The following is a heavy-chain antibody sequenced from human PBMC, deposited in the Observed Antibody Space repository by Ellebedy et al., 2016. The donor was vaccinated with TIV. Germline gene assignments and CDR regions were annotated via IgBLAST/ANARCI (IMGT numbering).Heavy chain of an antibody. D-gene: IGHD3-10*01. CDR2: IDPNTGDT. CDR1: GYTFTGYY. CDR3: NRFGGLSGIDP. Sequence: ASVKVSCKASGYTFTGYYIHWVRVAPGQGLEWMGWIDPNTGDTYSAQRFQGRVSMTRDTSIGTAYMELSRLRSDDTAVYYCNRFGGLSGIDPWGQGTVLIVSS. J-gene: IGHJ5*02. V-gene: IGHV1-2*02.